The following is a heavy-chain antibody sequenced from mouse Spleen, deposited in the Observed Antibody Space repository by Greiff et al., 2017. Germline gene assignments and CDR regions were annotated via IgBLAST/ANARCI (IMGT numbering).Heavy chain of an antibody. Sequence: EVQLVESGGGLVKPGGSLKLSCAASGFTFSDYGMHWVRQAPEKGLEWVAYISSGSSTIYYADTVKGRFTISRDNAKNTLYLQMSSLKSEDTAMYYCARDDGYYWAYWGQGTLVTVSA. J-gene: IGHJ3*01. CDR1: GFTFSDYG. CDR2: ISSGSSTI. V-gene: IGHV5-17*03. D-gene: IGHD2-3*01. CDR3: ARDDGYYWAY.